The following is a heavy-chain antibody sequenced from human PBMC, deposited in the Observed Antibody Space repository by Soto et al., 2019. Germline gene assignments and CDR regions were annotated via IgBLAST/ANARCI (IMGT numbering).Heavy chain of an antibody. CDR3: AKDITVAGSRWGYYYYYGLDV. Sequence: PSETLSLTCTVSGGSISNYYWSWIRQPPGKGLEWIGYFYYTGITNYNPSLKSRISMSVDTSKNQFSLKLSSVTAADTAVYYCAKDITVAGSRWGYYYYYGLDVWGKGPTVTVPS. CDR1: GGSISNYY. J-gene: IGHJ6*04. V-gene: IGHV4-59*12. D-gene: IGHD6-19*01. CDR2: FYYTGIT.